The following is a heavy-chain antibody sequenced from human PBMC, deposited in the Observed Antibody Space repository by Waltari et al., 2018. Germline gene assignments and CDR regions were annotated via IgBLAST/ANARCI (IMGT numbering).Heavy chain of an antibody. D-gene: IGHD1-20*01. CDR3: ARQNSLAINWNMREGAFDI. V-gene: IGHV4-38-2*01. CDR1: GYSISSGYY. CDR2: IYHSGST. Sequence: QVQLQESGPGLVKPSETLSLTCAVSGYSISSGYYWGWIRQPPGKGLEWIGSIYHSGSTYSNPSLKSRVTISVDTSKNQFSLKLSSVTAADTAVYYCARQNSLAINWNMREGAFDIWGQGTMVTVSS. J-gene: IGHJ3*02.